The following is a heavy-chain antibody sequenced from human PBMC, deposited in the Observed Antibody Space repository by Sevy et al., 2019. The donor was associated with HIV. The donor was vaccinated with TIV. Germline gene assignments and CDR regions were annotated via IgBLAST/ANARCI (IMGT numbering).Heavy chain of an antibody. CDR3: ARHPLGNWFDL. D-gene: IGHD3-16*01. Sequence: SETLSLTCNVSGGSISSSRHYWGWIRQSPGKSLEWIGSRFYSGGAYYNPSLQSRVTMSVDTSKNQFSLNVNSVTAADMAVYYCARHPLGNWFDLWGQGILVTVSS. CDR2: RFYSGGA. CDR1: GGSISSSRHY. V-gene: IGHV4-39*01. J-gene: IGHJ5*02.